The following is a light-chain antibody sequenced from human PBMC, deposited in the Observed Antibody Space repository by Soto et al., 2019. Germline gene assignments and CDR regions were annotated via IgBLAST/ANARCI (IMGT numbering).Light chain of an antibody. CDR2: GAS. CDR1: QRVSSSY. J-gene: IGKJ2*01. Sequence: EIVLTQSPGTLSLSPGERATLSCRASQRVSSSYLAWYQQNPGQAPRLLIYGASSRATGIPDRFSGSGSGTDFTLSISRLEPEDCAVYYCQQYGMSPYTFGQGTKLEIK. V-gene: IGKV3-20*01. CDR3: QQYGMSPYT.